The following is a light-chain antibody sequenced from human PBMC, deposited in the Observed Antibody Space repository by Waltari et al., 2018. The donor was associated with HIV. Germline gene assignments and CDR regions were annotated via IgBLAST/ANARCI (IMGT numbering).Light chain of an antibody. V-gene: IGLV1-40*01. J-gene: IGLJ1*01. CDR1: SSNIGAGYD. CDR3: QSYDSSLSGPRV. CDR2: GNS. Sequence: QSVLTQPPSVSGAPGQRVTISCTGSSSNIGAGYDVHWYQQLPGTAPKLLIYGNSNRPSWVPDRFSGSKSGTSASLAITGLQAEDEADYYCQSYDSSLSGPRVFGTGTKVTVL.